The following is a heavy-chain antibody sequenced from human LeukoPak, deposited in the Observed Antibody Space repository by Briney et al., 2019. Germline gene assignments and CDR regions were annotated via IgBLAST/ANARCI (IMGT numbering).Heavy chain of an antibody. Sequence: SETLSLTCTVSGGSISSYYWSWIRQPAGKGLEWIGRIYTSGSTNYNPSPKSRVTMSVDTSKNQFSLKLSSVTAADTAVYYCAGGDSAAGTDYWGQGTLVTVSS. CDR1: GGSISSYY. J-gene: IGHJ4*02. CDR3: AGGDSAAGTDY. D-gene: IGHD6-13*01. CDR2: IYTSGST. V-gene: IGHV4-4*07.